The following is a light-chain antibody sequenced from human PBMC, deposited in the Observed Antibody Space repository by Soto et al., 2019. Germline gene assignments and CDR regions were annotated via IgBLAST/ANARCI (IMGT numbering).Light chain of an antibody. CDR1: SSDVGGYNY. Sequence: QSVLTQPPSASGSPGQSVTISCTGTSSDVGGYNYVSWYQQYPGKAPKLMIYEVNKRPSGVPDRFSGSKSGNTASLTVSGLQAEDEAHYYCSSYAGSNNLIFGGGTKLTVL. CDR2: EVN. J-gene: IGLJ2*01. CDR3: SSYAGSNNLI. V-gene: IGLV2-8*01.